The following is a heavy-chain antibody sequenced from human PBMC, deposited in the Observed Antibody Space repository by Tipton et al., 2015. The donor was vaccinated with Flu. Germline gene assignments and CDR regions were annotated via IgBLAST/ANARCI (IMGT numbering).Heavy chain of an antibody. D-gene: IGHD2-2*01. CDR1: GYSIRSAYY. CDR3: ARDPSLGMPDYFDY. J-gene: IGHJ4*02. Sequence: PGLVKPSETLSLTCSVSGYSIRSAYYWGWIRQPPGKGLKWIGYIYNSAYTKYNPSLESRVTISADTPKKQFSLQLRSVTAADTAVYYCARDPSLGMPDYFDYWGQGTLVTASS. CDR2: IYNSAYT. V-gene: IGHV4-38-2*02.